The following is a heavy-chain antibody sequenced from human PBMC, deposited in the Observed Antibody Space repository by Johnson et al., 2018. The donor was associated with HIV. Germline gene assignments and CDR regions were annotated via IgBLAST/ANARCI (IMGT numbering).Heavy chain of an antibody. D-gene: IGHD6-19*01. V-gene: IGHV3-66*01. CDR2: LYSGGST. Sequence: VQLVESGGGLVRPGGSLRLSCAASEFAVSSNYMNWVRQPPGKGLEWVSILYSGGSTYYADSVKGRFTISSDNSKNTLYLHMNSLRAEDTAVYYCARDQSNGWNRGAFDIWGQGTVVTVSS. CDR3: ARDQSNGWNRGAFDI. J-gene: IGHJ3*02. CDR1: EFAVSSNY.